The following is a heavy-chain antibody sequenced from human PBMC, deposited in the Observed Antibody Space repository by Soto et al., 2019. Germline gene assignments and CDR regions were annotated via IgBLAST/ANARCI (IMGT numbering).Heavy chain of an antibody. CDR2: VRGKRGNDGT. Sequence: EVQLVESGGGLVQPGGSLKLSCAASGFAFSDSAMHWVRQASGKGLEWIGRVRGKRGNDGTAYAASVKGRFAISRDYSKRRTYLQMISLKIEDTAVYYCTRRRDWTAVAPLDYWGQGTLVTVSS. J-gene: IGHJ4*02. D-gene: IGHD5-18*01. CDR1: GFAFSDSA. CDR3: TRRRDWTAVAPLDY. V-gene: IGHV3-73*02.